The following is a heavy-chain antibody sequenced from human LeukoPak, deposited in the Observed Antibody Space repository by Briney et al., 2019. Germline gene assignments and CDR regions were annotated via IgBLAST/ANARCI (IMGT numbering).Heavy chain of an antibody. Sequence: EASVKVSCKASGGTFSSYTISWVRQAPGQGLEWMGWINPNSGGTNYAQKFQGRVTMTRDTSISTAYMELSRLRSDDTAVYYCARDEKGGYNNRWGQGTLVTVSS. CDR3: ARDEKGGYNNR. D-gene: IGHD5-24*01. CDR2: INPNSGGT. J-gene: IGHJ4*02. CDR1: GGTFSSYT. V-gene: IGHV1-2*02.